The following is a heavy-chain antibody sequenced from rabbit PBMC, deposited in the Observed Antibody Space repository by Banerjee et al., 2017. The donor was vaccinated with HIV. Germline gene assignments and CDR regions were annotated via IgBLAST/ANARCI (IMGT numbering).Heavy chain of an antibody. Sequence: GLEWIACIYAGSSGTTNYASWAKGRFTISKTSSTTVTLQMTSLTAADTATYFCARDAGRSSWLFNLWGPGTLVTVS. V-gene: IGHV1S40*01. D-gene: IGHD4-2*01. J-gene: IGHJ4*01. CDR2: IYAGSSGTT. CDR3: ARDAGRSSWLFNL.